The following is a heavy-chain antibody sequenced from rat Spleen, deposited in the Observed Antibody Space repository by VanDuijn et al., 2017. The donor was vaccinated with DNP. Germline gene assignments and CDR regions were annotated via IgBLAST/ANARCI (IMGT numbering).Heavy chain of an antibody. CDR2: LSTGGST. J-gene: IGHJ2*01. V-gene: IGHV2-19*01. CDR3: TRDLNWGGFFDY. CDR1: GFSLTDYN. D-gene: IGHD5-1*01. Sequence: QVQLKESGPGMVQPSQTLSLTCTVSGFSLTDYNVHWVRQPPGKVLEWIAALSTGGSTYYNSALKSRLSISRDTSKSQVFLKMNSLQTEDTPIYYCTRDLNWGGFFDYWGQGVMVTVSS.